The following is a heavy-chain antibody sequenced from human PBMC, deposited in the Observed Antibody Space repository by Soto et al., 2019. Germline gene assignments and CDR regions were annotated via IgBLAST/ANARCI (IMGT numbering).Heavy chain of an antibody. CDR3: ARESWLSSGLDV. CDR1: GYTFTSYG. D-gene: IGHD6-19*01. V-gene: IGHV1-18*01. CDR2: ISAYNGNT. J-gene: IGHJ6*02. Sequence: ASVKVSCKASGYTFTSYGICWVRRGPGQGLEWMGWISAYNGNTNYAPKLQGRVTMTTDTSTSTAYMELRSLRSDDTAVYYCARESWLSSGLDVWGQGTTVTFS.